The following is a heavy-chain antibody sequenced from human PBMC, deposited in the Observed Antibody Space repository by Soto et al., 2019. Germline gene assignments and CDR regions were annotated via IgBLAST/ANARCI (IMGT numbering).Heavy chain of an antibody. CDR2: IRANDESI. CDR3: ARETLRDAIDI. V-gene: IGHV3-48*03. Sequence: XGSRCLACVAAGFDFISYDLNRVRQAPGKGLEWVSNIRANDESIYYADSVKGRVSVSRDNAKNSLFLEMNSLRVDDTAVYYCARETLRDAIDIGGQGAMVTGSS. J-gene: IGHJ3*02. CDR1: GFDFISYD.